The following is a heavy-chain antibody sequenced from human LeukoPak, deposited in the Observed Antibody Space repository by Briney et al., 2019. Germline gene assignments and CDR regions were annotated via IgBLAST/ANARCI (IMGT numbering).Heavy chain of an antibody. Sequence: GRALRLSCAASGFTFSTYGMQWVRQAPGKGLEWVALIWYDGNNKYYADSVKGRFTISRDNSKNTLYLQMNSLRAEDTAVYYCAREQYYYDSSGCVDYWGQGTLVTVSS. D-gene: IGHD3-22*01. CDR2: IWYDGNNK. V-gene: IGHV3-33*01. CDR1: GFTFSTYG. CDR3: AREQYYYDSSGCVDY. J-gene: IGHJ4*02.